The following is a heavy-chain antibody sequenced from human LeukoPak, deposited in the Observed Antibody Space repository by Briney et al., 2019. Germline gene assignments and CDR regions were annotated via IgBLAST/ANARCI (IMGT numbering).Heavy chain of an antibody. CDR3: RPAVGRFDY. V-gene: IGHV3-7*03. J-gene: IGHJ4*02. CDR1: GFTFSSNW. CDR2: IKQDGSEK. D-gene: IGHD6-13*01. Sequence: GGSLRLSCAASGFTFSSNWMSWVRQAPGKGLEWVANIKQDGSEKYYVDSVKGRFTISRDNSKNTLYLQMSSLTVEDTAVYANRPAVGRFDYWGQGTLVTVSS.